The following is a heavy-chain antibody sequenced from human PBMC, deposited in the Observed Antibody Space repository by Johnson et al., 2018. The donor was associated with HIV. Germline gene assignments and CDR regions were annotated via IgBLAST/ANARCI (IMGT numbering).Heavy chain of an antibody. J-gene: IGHJ3*02. CDR1: FRNCA. Sequence: QVQLVESGGGWIQPGGVPETLLCSLTFRNCAFQWVRQAPGKGLELLSYISTSGGTLYYADSVKDRFTIFRDNAKSSLYLQMNSLRAEDTAVYYCAKDLVDTAMDDAFDIWGQGTMVTVSS. V-gene: IGHV3-11*04. D-gene: IGHD5-18*01. CDR2: ISTSGGTL. CDR3: AKDLVDTAMDDAFDI.